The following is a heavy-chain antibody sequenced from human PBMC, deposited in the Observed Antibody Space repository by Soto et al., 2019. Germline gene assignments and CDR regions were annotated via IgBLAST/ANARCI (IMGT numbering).Heavy chain of an antibody. CDR1: GGSISSGDYD. CDR2: IYYSGST. CDR3: ARSTSGYSLTLSHMDV. D-gene: IGHD5-18*01. J-gene: IGHJ6*03. V-gene: IGHV4-30-4*01. Sequence: SETLSLTCTVSGGSISSGDYDGSWIRQPPGKGLEWIGYIYYSGSTYYNPSLKSRVTISVDTSKNQFSLKLSSVTAADTAVYYCARSTSGYSLTLSHMDVWGKGTTVTVSS.